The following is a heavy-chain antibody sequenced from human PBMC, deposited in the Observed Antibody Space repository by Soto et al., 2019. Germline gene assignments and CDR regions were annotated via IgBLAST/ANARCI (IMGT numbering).Heavy chain of an antibody. CDR3: AKCGAVVPAAIPYYYYYYGMDV. J-gene: IGHJ6*02. CDR1: GFTFSSYA. V-gene: IGHV3-23*01. D-gene: IGHD2-2*02. CDR2: ISGSGGST. Sequence: EVQLLESGGGLVQPGGSLRLSCAASGFTFSSYAMSWVRQAPGKGLEWVSAISGSGGSTYYADSVKGRFTISRDNSKNTLYLQMNSLRAEDTAVYYCAKCGAVVPAAIPYYYYYYGMDVWGQGTTVAVSS.